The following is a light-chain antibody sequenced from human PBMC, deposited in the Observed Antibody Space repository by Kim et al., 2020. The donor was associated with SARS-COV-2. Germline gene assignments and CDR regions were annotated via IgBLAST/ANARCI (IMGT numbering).Light chain of an antibody. CDR1: QSITNY. Sequence: DIQMTQSPSSLSSSVGDRVTITCRASQSITNYLNWYQQKPGKAPNLLIYTASSLQTGVPSRFSGSGSGTDFTLTISSLQPEDSATYYCQQSDITPYTFGQGTKLEIK. CDR3: QQSDITPYT. CDR2: TAS. V-gene: IGKV1-39*01. J-gene: IGKJ2*01.